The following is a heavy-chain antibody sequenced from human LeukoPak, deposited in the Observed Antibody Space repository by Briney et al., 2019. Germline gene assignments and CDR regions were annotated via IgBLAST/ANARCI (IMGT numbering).Heavy chain of an antibody. J-gene: IGHJ4*02. V-gene: IGHV3-15*01. Sequence: GGPLRLSCAAPGFSFSNAWVTWVRQAPGKGLEWVGRIKSKTDGGTTDYAAPVKGRFTISRDDSRNMVYLQMNSLKTEDTAVYYCATTVATIAGMDHWGQGALVTVSS. D-gene: IGHD5-12*01. CDR2: IKSKTDGGTT. CDR3: ATTVATIAGMDH. CDR1: GFSFSNAW.